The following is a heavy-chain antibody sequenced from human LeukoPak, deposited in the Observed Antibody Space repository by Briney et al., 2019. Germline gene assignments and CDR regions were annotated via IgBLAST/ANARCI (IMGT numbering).Heavy chain of an antibody. J-gene: IGHJ4*02. CDR1: GFTFRSYD. V-gene: IGHV3-23*01. D-gene: IGHD3-22*01. Sequence: GGSLRLSCAASGFTFRSYDMSWVRQAPGKGLEWVSDITGTGGNTYYADSVKGRFTISRDNSKNTLYLQMNSLRDEDTAVYYCAKVKDTSGSRFDYWGQGTLLTVSS. CDR2: ITGTGGNT. CDR3: AKVKDTSGSRFDY.